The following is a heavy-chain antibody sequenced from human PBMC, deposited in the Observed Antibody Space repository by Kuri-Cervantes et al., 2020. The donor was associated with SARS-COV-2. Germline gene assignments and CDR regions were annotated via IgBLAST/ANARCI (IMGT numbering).Heavy chain of an antibody. CDR3: ARVNIELVLPTPQVYFYMDV. Sequence: SETLSLTFTVSGGSISNDYWSWIRQPAGKGLEWIGRIYTSGTANYNPSLRTRVTMSIDTSKNQFSLRLSSVTAADTAVYYCARVNIELVLPTPQVYFYMDVWGKGTTVTVSS. J-gene: IGHJ6*03. V-gene: IGHV4-4*07. CDR2: IYTSGTA. D-gene: IGHD2/OR15-2a*01. CDR1: GGSISNDY.